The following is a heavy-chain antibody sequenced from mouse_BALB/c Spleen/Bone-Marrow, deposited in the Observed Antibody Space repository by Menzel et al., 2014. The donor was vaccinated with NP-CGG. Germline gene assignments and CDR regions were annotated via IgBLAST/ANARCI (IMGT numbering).Heavy chain of an antibody. Sequence: VQLQQSGAELVRPGTSVKVSCKASGYAFTNYLIEWVKQRPGQGLEWIGVINPGSGGTNYCEKFKGKATLTADKSSSTAYMQLSSLTPHDSAVYFCARSTGTLFDYWGQGTTLTVSS. CDR2: INPGSGGT. D-gene: IGHD4-1*02. J-gene: IGHJ2*01. CDR3: ARSTGTLFDY. V-gene: IGHV1-54*01. CDR1: GYAFTNYL.